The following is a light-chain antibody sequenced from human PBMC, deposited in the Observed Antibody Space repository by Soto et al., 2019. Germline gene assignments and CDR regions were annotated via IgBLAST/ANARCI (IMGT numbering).Light chain of an antibody. CDR2: AAS. V-gene: IGKV1-39*01. Sequence: DIQMTQSPSSLSASVGDRVTITCRASQSISSYLNWYQQKPGKAPNLLIYAASNLQSGVPSRFSGSGSGTDFTLTISSLQPEDFATYYCQQSYSTPLTFGGGNKVEIK. CDR3: QQSYSTPLT. CDR1: QSISSY. J-gene: IGKJ4*01.